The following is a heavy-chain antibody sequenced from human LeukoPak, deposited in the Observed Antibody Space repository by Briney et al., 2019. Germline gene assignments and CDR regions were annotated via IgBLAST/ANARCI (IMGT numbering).Heavy chain of an antibody. D-gene: IGHD6-13*01. J-gene: IGHJ4*02. CDR3: ARGVAAAGDYFDY. V-gene: IGHV4-59*01. CDR2: IYYSGST. Sequence: SETLSLTCTVSGGSISSSYWSWIRQPPGKGLEWIGYIYYSGSTNYNPSLKSRVTISVDTSKNQFSLKLSSVTAADTAVYYCARGVAAAGDYFDYWGQGTLVTVSS. CDR1: GGSISSSY.